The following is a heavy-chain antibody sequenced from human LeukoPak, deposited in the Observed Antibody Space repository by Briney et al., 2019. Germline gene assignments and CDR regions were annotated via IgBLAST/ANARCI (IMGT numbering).Heavy chain of an antibody. D-gene: IGHD3-10*01. J-gene: IGHJ4*02. Sequence: PSETLSPTCAVYGGSFSGYYWSWIRQPPGKGLEWIGEINHSGSTNYNPSLKSRVTISVDTSKNQFSLKLSSVTAADTAVYYCARPMGNIYGSGSYFFYWGQGTLVTVSS. V-gene: IGHV4-34*01. CDR3: ARPMGNIYGSGSYFFY. CDR1: GGSFSGYY. CDR2: INHSGST.